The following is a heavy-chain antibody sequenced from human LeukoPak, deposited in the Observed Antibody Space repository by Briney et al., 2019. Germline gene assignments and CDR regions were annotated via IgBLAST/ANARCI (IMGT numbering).Heavy chain of an antibody. CDR1: GFTFDDYA. V-gene: IGHV3-9*01. CDR2: ISWNSGSI. J-gene: IGHJ5*02. D-gene: IGHD6-6*01. CDR3: ATSTYSSSPS. Sequence: GRSLRLSCAASGFTFDDYAMHWVRQAPGKGLEWVSGISWNSGSIGYADSVKGRFTISRDNAKNSQYLQMNSLRAEDSALYYCATSTYSSSPSWGQGTLVTVSS.